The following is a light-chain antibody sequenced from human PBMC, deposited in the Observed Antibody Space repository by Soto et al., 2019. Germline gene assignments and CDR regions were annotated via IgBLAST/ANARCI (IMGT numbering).Light chain of an antibody. J-gene: IGLJ2*01. CDR2: RNN. CDR3: AAWDDSLSGPM. V-gene: IGLV1-47*01. Sequence: QSVLTQPPSASGTPGQRVTLSCSGSSSNIGSNFVYWYQQLPGSAPKLLIYRNNRRASGVPDRFSGSKSGTSASLAISGLRSEDEADYYCAAWDDSLSGPMLGGGTKVTVL. CDR1: SSNIGSNF.